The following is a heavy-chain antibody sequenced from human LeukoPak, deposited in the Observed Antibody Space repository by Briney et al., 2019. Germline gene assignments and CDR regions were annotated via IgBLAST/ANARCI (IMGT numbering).Heavy chain of an antibody. D-gene: IGHD6-19*01. V-gene: IGHV5-51*01. CDR3: ARSRDVAGTYRSFDY. CDR2: IYPGDSDT. Sequence: LGESLKISCVGSGYGFFNYWIGWVRQMPGKGLEWVGIIYPGDSDTRYSPSFQGQLTISVDESITTAFLQWGSLKASDTAIYYCARSRDVAGTYRSFDYWGQGTLVTVSP. J-gene: IGHJ4*02. CDR1: GYGFFNYW.